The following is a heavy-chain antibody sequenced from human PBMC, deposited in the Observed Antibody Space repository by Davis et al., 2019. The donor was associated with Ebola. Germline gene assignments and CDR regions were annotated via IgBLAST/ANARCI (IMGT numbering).Heavy chain of an antibody. V-gene: IGHV3-23*01. J-gene: IGHJ4*02. D-gene: IGHD6-6*01. CDR3: ARDPGSSSFDY. CDR2: ISATGVDK. CDR1: GFTFDNYA. Sequence: PGGSLRLSCVASGFTFDNYAMSWVRQAPGGGLEWVAGISATGVDKKYADSVRGRFSISRDDSKNTLYLQMNSLRAEDTAVYYCARDPGSSSFDYWGQGSLVTVSS.